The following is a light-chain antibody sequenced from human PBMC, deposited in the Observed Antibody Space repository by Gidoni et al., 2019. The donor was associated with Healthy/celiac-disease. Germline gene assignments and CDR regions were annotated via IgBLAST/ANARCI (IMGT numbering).Light chain of an antibody. V-gene: IGLV1-40*01. CDR3: QSYDSSLSGSVV. J-gene: IGLJ2*01. Sequence: QSVLPQPPSVSAPSGQRVTISCTGSSCNIGAGYDVHWYQQLPGTAPKLLIYGNSNRPSGVPDRFSGSKSGTSASLAITGLQAEDEADYYCQSYDSSLSGSVVFGGGTKLTVL. CDR2: GNS. CDR1: SCNIGAGYD.